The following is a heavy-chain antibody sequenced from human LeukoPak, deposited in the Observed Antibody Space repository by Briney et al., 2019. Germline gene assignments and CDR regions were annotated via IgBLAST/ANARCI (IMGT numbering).Heavy chain of an antibody. J-gene: IGHJ4*02. D-gene: IGHD2-21*02. Sequence: GGSLRLSCAASGFTFSSYEMNWVRQAPGKGLEWVSGISGSGVSTYYADSVKGRFTISRDNSKNILYLKMNSLRTEDTAVYYCAKGGETGVVTPVANWGQGTLVTVSS. CDR1: GFTFSSYE. V-gene: IGHV3-23*01. CDR2: ISGSGVST. CDR3: AKGGETGVVTPVAN.